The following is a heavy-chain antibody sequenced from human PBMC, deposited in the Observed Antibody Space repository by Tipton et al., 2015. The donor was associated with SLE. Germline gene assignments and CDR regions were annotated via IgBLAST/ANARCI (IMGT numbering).Heavy chain of an antibody. CDR1: GFTFSSYS. Sequence: GSLRLSCAASGFTFSSYSMNWVRQAPGKGLEWVSSISSSSSYIYYADSVKGRFTISRDNAKNSLYLQMNSLRAEDTAVYYCAKNRAVLGFDPWGQGTLVTVSS. CDR2: ISSSSSYI. V-gene: IGHV3-21*01. J-gene: IGHJ5*02. CDR3: AKNRAVLGFDP. D-gene: IGHD6-19*01.